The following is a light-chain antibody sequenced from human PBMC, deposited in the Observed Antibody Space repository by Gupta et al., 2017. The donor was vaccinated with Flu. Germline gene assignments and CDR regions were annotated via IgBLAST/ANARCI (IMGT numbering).Light chain of an antibody. V-gene: IGLV2-14*01. CDR1: SGDVGGYKY. CDR2: EVS. Sequence: QSALTQPASVSGSPGQSITISCTGTSGDVGGYKYVSWYQQYPGKAPKLMIYEVSDRPSGVSNRFSGSKSGNTASLTISGLQAEDEADYYCSSYRGSTTLVVFGGGTKLTVL. J-gene: IGLJ2*01. CDR3: SSYRGSTTLVV.